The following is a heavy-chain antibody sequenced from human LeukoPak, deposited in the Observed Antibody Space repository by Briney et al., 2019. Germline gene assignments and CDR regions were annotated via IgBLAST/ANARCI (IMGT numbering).Heavy chain of an antibody. V-gene: IGHV5-10-1*01. D-gene: IGHD4-17*01. J-gene: IGHJ3*02. CDR3: ARQYGDHALDTFDI. CDR2: IDPSDSYT. Sequence: GESLKISCKGSGYSFTSYWISWVRQMPGKRLEWMGRIDPSDSYTNYSPSFQGHVTISADKSISTAYLQWSSLKASDTAVYYCARQYGDHALDTFDIWGQGTMVTVSS. CDR1: GYSFTSYW.